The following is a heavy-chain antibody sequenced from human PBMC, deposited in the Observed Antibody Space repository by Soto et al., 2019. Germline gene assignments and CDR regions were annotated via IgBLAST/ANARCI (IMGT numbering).Heavy chain of an antibody. CDR1: GGTFSSYA. D-gene: IGHD6-6*01. J-gene: IGHJ6*02. Sequence: SVKVSCKASGGTFSSYAISWVRQAPGQGLEWMGGIIPIFGTANYAQKFQGRVTITADESTSTAYMELSSLRSEDTAVYYCARALTGSYSSSLDPYYYYGMDVWGQGTTVTVSS. CDR3: ARALTGSYSSSLDPYYYYGMDV. V-gene: IGHV1-69*13. CDR2: IIPIFGTA.